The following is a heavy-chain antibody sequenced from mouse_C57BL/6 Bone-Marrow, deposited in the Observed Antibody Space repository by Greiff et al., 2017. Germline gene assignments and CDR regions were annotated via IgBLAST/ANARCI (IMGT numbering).Heavy chain of an antibody. Sequence: EVKVVESGGGLVQPGGSLKLSCAASGFTFSDYGMAWVRQAPRKGPEWVAFISNLAYSIYYADTVTGRFTISRENAKNTLYLEMSSLRSEDTAMYYCARLDYYGSSYWYFDVWGTGTTVTVSS. J-gene: IGHJ1*03. CDR2: ISNLAYSI. CDR1: GFTFSDYG. CDR3: ARLDYYGSSYWYFDV. D-gene: IGHD1-1*01. V-gene: IGHV5-15*01.